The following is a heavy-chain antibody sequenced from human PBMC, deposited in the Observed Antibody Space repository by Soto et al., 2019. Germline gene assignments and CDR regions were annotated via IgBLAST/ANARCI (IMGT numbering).Heavy chain of an antibody. CDR1: GYTFTSYA. J-gene: IGHJ4*02. CDR2: INAGNGNT. CDR3: ARVTGYSSGWYFDY. D-gene: IGHD6-19*01. V-gene: IGHV1-3*01. Sequence: EASVKVSCKASGYTFTSYAMHWVRQAPGQRLEWMGWINAGNGNTKYSQKFQGRVTITRDTSASTAYMELSSLRSEDTAVYYCARVTGYSSGWYFDYWGQGTLVTVYS.